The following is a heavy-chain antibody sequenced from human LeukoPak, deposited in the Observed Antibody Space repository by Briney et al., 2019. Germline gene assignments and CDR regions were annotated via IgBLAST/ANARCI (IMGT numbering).Heavy chain of an antibody. Sequence: GGSLRLSCAASGFTFSSYGMHWVRQAPGKGLEWVAVISYDGSNKYYADSVKGRFTISRDNAKNSLYLQMNSLRAEDTALYYCVSGIGVAVDYWGQGTLVTVSS. V-gene: IGHV3-30*03. D-gene: IGHD6-19*01. CDR2: ISYDGSNK. CDR1: GFTFSSYG. J-gene: IGHJ4*02. CDR3: VSGIGVAVDY.